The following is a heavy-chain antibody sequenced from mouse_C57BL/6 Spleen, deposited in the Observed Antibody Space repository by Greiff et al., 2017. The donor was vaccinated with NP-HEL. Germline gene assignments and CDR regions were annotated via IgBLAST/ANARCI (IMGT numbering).Heavy chain of an antibody. Sequence: EVKLVESEGGLVQPGSSMKLSCTASGFTFSDYYMAWVRQVPEKGLEWVANINYDGSSTYYLDSLKSRFIISRDNAKNILYLQMSSLKSEDTATYYCARDRGYGNYVHFDYWGQGTTLTVSS. J-gene: IGHJ2*01. CDR1: GFTFSDYY. V-gene: IGHV5-16*01. D-gene: IGHD2-10*02. CDR3: ARDRGYGNYVHFDY. CDR2: INYDGSST.